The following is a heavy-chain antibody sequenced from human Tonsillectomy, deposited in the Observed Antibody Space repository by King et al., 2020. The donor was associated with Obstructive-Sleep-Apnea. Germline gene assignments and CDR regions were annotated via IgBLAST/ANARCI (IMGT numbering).Heavy chain of an antibody. V-gene: IGHV3-33*06. CDR2: IWYDGSNE. D-gene: IGHD3-10*01. J-gene: IGHJ6*02. CDR1: GFTFSSYG. CDR3: AKDLEARVRGVIHKYSYYGMDV. Sequence: VQLVESGGGVVQPGRSLRLSCTASGFTFSSYGMHWVRQAPGKGLEWVAVIWYDGSNEYYADSVKGRFTISRDNSKNTLYLQMNSLRAEDTAVYYCAKDLEARVRGVIHKYSYYGMDVWGQGTTVTVSS.